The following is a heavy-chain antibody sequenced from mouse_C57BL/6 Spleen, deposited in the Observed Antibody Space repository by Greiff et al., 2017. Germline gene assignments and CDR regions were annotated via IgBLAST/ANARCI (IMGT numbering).Heavy chain of an antibody. V-gene: IGHV1-52*01. CDR2: IDPSDSET. J-gene: IGHJ2*01. D-gene: IGHD1-1*01. Sequence: LQQPGAELVRPGSSVKLSCKASGYTFTSYWMHWVKQRPIQGLEWIGNIDPSDSETHYTQKFKDKATLTVDKSSSTAYMQLSSLTSEDSAVYYCTRRDYYGSRSYYFDYWSQGTTHTVSS. CDR3: TRRDYYGSRSYYFDY. CDR1: GYTFTSYW.